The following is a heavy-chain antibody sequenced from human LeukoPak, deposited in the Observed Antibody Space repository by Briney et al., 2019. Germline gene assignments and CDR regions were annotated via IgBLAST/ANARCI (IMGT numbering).Heavy chain of an antibody. CDR3: ARDERYDSSGYPFDY. D-gene: IGHD3-22*01. Sequence: ASVKVSCKASGYPFHRYYMHRVRPAPGQGLEWKGWINPNSGGTNYAQKFQGRVTMTRDTSISTAYMELSRLRSDDTAVYYCARDERYDSSGYPFDYWGQGTLVTVSS. V-gene: IGHV1-2*02. CDR1: GYPFHRYY. CDR2: INPNSGGT. J-gene: IGHJ4*02.